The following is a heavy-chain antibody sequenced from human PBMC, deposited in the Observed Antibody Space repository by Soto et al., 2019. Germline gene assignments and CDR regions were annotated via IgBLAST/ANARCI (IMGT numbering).Heavy chain of an antibody. Sequence: QVQLVQSGAEVKKPGASVRVSCKASGYTFTSYSMHWVRQAPGQGLEWMGIINPSSGRTSYAQNFQGRVTMTSDTSTSIVYMEMSSLKSGDTAVYYCARDHNFGFILYAMDVWGQGTTVTVSS. V-gene: IGHV1-46*01. CDR1: GYTFTSYS. CDR2: INPSSGRT. D-gene: IGHD2-15*01. CDR3: ARDHNFGFILYAMDV. J-gene: IGHJ6*02.